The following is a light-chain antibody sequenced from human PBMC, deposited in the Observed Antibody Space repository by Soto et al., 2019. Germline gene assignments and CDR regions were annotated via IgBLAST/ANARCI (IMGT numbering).Light chain of an antibody. J-gene: IGLJ2*01. Sequence: QSVLTQPPSVSGAPGQRVTISCTGSRSNVGAGYDVIWYQQLPGRATKLLILGNSSRPSGVPDRFSASKAATSASLAITGLQADVEADYYCQSYDTSRSGPVFGRGTKLTVL. V-gene: IGLV1-40*01. CDR3: QSYDTSRSGPV. CDR2: GNS. CDR1: RSNVGAGYD.